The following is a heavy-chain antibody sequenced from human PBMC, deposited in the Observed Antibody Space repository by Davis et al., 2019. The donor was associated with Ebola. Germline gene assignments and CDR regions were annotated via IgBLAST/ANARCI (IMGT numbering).Heavy chain of an antibody. Sequence: GESLKISCAASGFTFSSYEMNWVRQAPGKGLEWVAVISYDGSNKYYADSVKGRFTISRDNSKNTLYLQMNSLRAEDTAVYYCAKVVDSGSYLSEVAFDYWGQGTLVTVSS. V-gene: IGHV3-30*18. CDR3: AKVVDSGSYLSEVAFDY. J-gene: IGHJ4*02. D-gene: IGHD1-26*01. CDR1: GFTFSSYE. CDR2: ISYDGSNK.